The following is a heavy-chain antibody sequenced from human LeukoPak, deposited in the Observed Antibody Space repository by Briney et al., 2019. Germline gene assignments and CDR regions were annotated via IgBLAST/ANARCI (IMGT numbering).Heavy chain of an antibody. V-gene: IGHV3-23*01. CDR1: GFAFSSYD. CDR2: ISGGGTNT. Sequence: PGGSLRLSCAASGFAFSSYDMSWVRQAPGKGLEWVSNISGGGTNTYYTDSVKGRISISRDNSKNILYLQMNSLRAEDTAVYYCARDHRYCSSTSCYILDYWGQGTLVTVSS. CDR3: ARDHRYCSSTSCYILDY. J-gene: IGHJ4*02. D-gene: IGHD2-2*02.